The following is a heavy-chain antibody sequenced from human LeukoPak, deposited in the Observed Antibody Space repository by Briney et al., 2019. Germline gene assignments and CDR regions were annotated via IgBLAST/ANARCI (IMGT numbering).Heavy chain of an antibody. CDR1: GFTFSSYA. CDR3: AKATSTVTTPLDY. V-gene: IGHV3-23*01. CDR2: ISGRGDSR. J-gene: IGHJ4*02. Sequence: GGSLRLSCAASGFTFSSYAMNWVRQAPGKGLEWVSGISGRGDSRYYADSVKGRFTISRDNSENTLYLQTNSLRAEDTAVYFCAKATSTVTTPLDYWGQGTLVTVSS. D-gene: IGHD4-17*01.